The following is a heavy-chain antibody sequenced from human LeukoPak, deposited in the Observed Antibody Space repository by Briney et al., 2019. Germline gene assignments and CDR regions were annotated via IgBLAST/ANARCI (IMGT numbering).Heavy chain of an antibody. CDR3: ARGKYSSGWFDY. CDR2: ISSSSNYI. V-gene: IGHV3-21*01. CDR1: GFTFSSYS. D-gene: IGHD6-19*01. J-gene: IGHJ4*02. Sequence: PGGSLRLSCAASGFTFSSYSMNWVRQAPGKGLEWVSYISSSSNYINYADSVKGRFTISRDNAKNSLYLQMNSLRAEDTAVYYCARGKYSSGWFDYWGQGTLVTVSS.